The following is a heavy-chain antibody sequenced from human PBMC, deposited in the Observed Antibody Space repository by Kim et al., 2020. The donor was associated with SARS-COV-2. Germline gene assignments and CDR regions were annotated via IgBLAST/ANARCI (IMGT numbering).Heavy chain of an antibody. CDR2: TT. Sequence: TTDYAAPVKGRFTISRDDSKNTLYLQMNSLKTEDTAVYYCTTVRFYWPDSWGQGALVTVSS. J-gene: IGHJ5*01. CDR3: TTVRFYWPDS. V-gene: IGHV3-15*01.